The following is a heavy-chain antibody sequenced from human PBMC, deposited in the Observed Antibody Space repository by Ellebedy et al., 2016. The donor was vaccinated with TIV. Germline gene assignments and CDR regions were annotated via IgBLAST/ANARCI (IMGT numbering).Heavy chain of an antibody. CDR2: ISYDGDHT. D-gene: IGHD3-10*01. V-gene: IGHV3-30*03. Sequence: GESLKISCAASGFTFKSYGMHWVRQAPGKGLEWVAVISYDGDHTYFSESVTGRFTISRDNSGNTVYLEMNSLRPDDTGLYYCARDRIRGVARGFLDVWGRGTTVTVTA. CDR3: ARDRIRGVARGFLDV. CDR1: GFTFKSYG. J-gene: IGHJ6*04.